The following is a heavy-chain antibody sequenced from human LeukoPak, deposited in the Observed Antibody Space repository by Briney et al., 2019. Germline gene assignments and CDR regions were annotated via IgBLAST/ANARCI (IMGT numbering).Heavy chain of an antibody. CDR3: ARRNYPYYFDY. D-gene: IGHD1-7*01. CDR2: VSDTGTT. J-gene: IGHJ4*02. Sequence: SETLSLTCTVSGGSINSRNNYWGWIRQPPGKGLEWIAIVSDTGTTYYSPSLKSRLTISVDTSKNQFSLTLSSVTAADTAVYYCARRNYPYYFDYWGQGTLVTVSS. V-gene: IGHV4-39*01. CDR1: GGSINSRNNY.